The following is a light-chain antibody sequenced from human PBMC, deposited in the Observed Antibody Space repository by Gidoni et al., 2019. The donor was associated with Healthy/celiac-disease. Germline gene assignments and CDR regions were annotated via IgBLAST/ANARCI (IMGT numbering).Light chain of an antibody. CDR2: DAS. J-gene: IGKJ1*01. Sequence: DIQMTQSPSTLPASVGDRVTIPCRASQSISSWLAWYQQKPGKAPKLLIYDASSLESGVPSRFSGSGSGTEFTLTISSLQPDDFATYYCQQYNSYSWTFGQGTKVEIK. CDR3: QQYNSYSWT. CDR1: QSISSW. V-gene: IGKV1-5*01.